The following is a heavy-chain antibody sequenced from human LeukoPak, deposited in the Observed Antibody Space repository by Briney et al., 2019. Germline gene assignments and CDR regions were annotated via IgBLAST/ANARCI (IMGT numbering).Heavy chain of an antibody. J-gene: IGHJ4*02. D-gene: IGHD6-6*01. CDR3: AKDYSSSSGGDY. V-gene: IGHV3-21*04. Sequence: GGSLRLSCAASGFTFSSYSMTWVRQAPGKGLEWVSSISSSSSYIYYADSVKGRFTISRDNAKNTLYLQMNSLRAEDTAVYYCAKDYSSSSGGDYWGQGTLVTVSS. CDR1: GFTFSSYS. CDR2: ISSSSSYI.